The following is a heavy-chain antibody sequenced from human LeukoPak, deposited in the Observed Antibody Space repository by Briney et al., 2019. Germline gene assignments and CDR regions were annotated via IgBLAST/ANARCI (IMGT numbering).Heavy chain of an antibody. D-gene: IGHD6-6*01. V-gene: IGHV4-61*05. CDR2: IYYSGST. CDR3: ARLGRIAARRNNWFDP. J-gene: IGHJ5*02. Sequence: PSETLSLTCTVSGGSISSSGSYWGWIRQPPGKGLEWIGYIYYSGSTNYNPSLKSRVTISVDTSKNQFSLKLSSVTAADTAVYYCARLGRIAARRNNWFDPWGQGTLVTVSS. CDR1: GGSISSSGSY.